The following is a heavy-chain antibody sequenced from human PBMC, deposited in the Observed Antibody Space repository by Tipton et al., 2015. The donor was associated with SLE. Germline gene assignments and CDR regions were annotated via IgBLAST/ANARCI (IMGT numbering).Heavy chain of an antibody. Sequence: SLRLSCAASGFSVSSNYVSWIRQAPGKGLEWVSVVFNAGATYYADSVKGRFTMSRGNSMNTLSLQMNSLRAEDTAVYYCAGASWNYGFFDYWGQGTLVTVSS. CDR2: VFNAGAT. V-gene: IGHV3-53*01. CDR1: GFSVSSNY. CDR3: AGASWNYGFFDY. D-gene: IGHD1-7*01. J-gene: IGHJ4*02.